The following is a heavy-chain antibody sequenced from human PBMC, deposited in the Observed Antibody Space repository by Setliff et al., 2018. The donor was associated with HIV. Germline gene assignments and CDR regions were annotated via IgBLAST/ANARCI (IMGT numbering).Heavy chain of an antibody. J-gene: IGHJ4*02. CDR1: GASISSHNYY. V-gene: IGHV4-39*01. CDR2: IRSSGDT. Sequence: ETLSLTCTVSGASISSHNYYWGWIRQSPGKGLEWIASIRSSGDTYYNPSLQSRVIISVDTSNNQISLKLTSVTAADTAVYYCTIPAPPLAPNWGRGTQVTVSS. CDR3: TIPAPPLAPN.